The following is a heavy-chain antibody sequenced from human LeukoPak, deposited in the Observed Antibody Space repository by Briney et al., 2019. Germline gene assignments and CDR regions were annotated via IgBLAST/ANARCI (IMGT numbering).Heavy chain of an antibody. CDR3: ARGHWGLDY. CDR1: GFTFSSYE. J-gene: IGHJ4*02. CDR2: ICSIGSTI. Sequence: GGSLRLSCAASGFTFSSYEMNWVRQAPGEGLEWVSYICSIGSTIYYADSVRGRFTISRDNAESSLYLQMNSLRAEDTAVYYCARGHWGLDYWGRGTLVTVSS. V-gene: IGHV3-48*03. D-gene: IGHD7-27*01.